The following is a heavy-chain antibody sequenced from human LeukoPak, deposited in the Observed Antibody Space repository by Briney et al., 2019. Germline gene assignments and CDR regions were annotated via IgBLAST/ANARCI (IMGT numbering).Heavy chain of an antibody. CDR2: IKQDGNEK. V-gene: IGHV3-7*03. J-gene: IGHJ4*02. CDR3: ARPGTTFDY. CDR1: GFTFSTCW. D-gene: IGHD1-1*01. Sequence: TGGSLRLSCAASGFTFSTCWMSWVRQAPGKGLEWVANIKQDGNEKYYVDSVKGRFTISRDNAKNSLYLQMNSLRAEDTAVYYCARPGTTFDYWGQGTLVTVSS.